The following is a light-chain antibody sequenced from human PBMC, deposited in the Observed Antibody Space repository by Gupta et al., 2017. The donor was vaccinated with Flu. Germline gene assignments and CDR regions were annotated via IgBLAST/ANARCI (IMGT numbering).Light chain of an antibody. J-gene: IGKJ4*01. CDR2: EAS. Sequence: PVTLSLSPRERATLSSRASQTVSSYLAWYQQKPGQAPRLLIYEASNRATGIPPRFSGSGSGTDFTLTISSLEPEDSAVYYCQQRTNWSLTFGGGTKVEIK. CDR1: QTVSSY. CDR3: QQRTNWSLT. V-gene: IGKV3-11*01.